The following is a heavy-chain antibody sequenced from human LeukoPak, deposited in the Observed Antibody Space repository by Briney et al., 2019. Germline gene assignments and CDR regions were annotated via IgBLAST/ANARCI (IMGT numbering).Heavy chain of an antibody. CDR3: AKGGVGDFWSGPYYYGMDV. CDR2: ISGSGGST. J-gene: IGHJ6*02. D-gene: IGHD3-3*01. Sequence: RGGSLRLSCAASGFTFSSYAMSWVRQAPGKGLEWVSAISGSGGSTYYADSVKGRFTISRDNSKNTLYLQMNSLRAEDTAVYYCAKGGVGDFWSGPYYYGMDVWGQGTTVTVSS. V-gene: IGHV3-23*01. CDR1: GFTFSSYA.